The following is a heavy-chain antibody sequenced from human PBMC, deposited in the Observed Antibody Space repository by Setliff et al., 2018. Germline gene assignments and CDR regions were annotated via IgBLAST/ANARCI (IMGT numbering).Heavy chain of an antibody. CDR1: GFTFSGYY. V-gene: IGHV3-48*01. J-gene: IGHJ4*02. Sequence: PGGSLRLSCAASGFTFSGYYMQWVRQAPGKGLEWLSNIRNDGATTSYADSVKGRFTISRDNVKNSLFLQMNSLRVEDTALYYCASYIAAAGPIDYWGQGTLVTVSS. D-gene: IGHD6-13*01. CDR3: ASYIAAAGPIDY. CDR2: IRNDGATT.